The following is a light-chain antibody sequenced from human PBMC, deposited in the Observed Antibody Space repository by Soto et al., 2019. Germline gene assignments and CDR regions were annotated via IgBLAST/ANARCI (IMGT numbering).Light chain of an antibody. CDR1: QSVSSSY. CDR3: QQYGSSPT. V-gene: IGKV3-20*01. J-gene: IGKJ1*01. CDR2: GAS. Sequence: EIVLTQSPGTLSLSPGERANLSCRASQSVSSSYLAWYQQKPGQAPRLLIYGASSRATGIPDRFSGSGSGTDFTLTICRLEPEDFAVYYRQQYGSSPTFGQGTKVGIK.